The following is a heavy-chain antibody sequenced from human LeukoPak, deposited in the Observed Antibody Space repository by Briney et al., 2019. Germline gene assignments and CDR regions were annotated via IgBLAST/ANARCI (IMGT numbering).Heavy chain of an antibody. J-gene: IGHJ4*02. CDR1: GFTFSNYW. Sequence: GGSLRLSCAASGFTFSNYWMHWVRQAPGKRLEWASRINPDGSSSNYADSVKGRFTMSRDNAKSMVYLQMDGLRAEDTAVFSCVRQAVSGDSGIAYWGRGVLVTVSS. CDR3: VRQAVSGDSGIAY. D-gene: IGHD4-17*01. CDR2: INPDGSSS. V-gene: IGHV3-74*01.